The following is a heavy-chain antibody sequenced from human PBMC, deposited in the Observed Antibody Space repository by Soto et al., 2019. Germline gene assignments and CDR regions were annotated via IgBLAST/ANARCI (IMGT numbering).Heavy chain of an antibody. CDR2: IIPIFGTA. D-gene: IGHD6-19*01. Sequence: WASVKVSCKASGGTFSSYAISWVRQAPGQGLEWMGGIIPIFGTANYAQKFQGRVTITADESTSTAYMELSSLRSEDTAVYYCARGERQWPDGNDIWGQGTMVTVSS. CDR1: GGTFSSYA. V-gene: IGHV1-69*13. CDR3: ARGERQWPDGNDI. J-gene: IGHJ3*02.